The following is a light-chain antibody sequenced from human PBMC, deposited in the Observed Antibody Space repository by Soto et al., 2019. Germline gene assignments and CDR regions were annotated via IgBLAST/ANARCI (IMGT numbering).Light chain of an antibody. CDR3: QQRSSWPLFT. J-gene: IGKJ3*01. CDR1: QSVSSY. Sequence: EIVLTQSPATLSLSPGERATLSCRASQSVSSYLDWYQQKPGQAPRFLIYDASSRATGIPARFNGSGSGTDFTLTISSLEPEDFAVYYCQQRSSWPLFTFGPGTKVDTK. V-gene: IGKV3-11*01. CDR2: DAS.